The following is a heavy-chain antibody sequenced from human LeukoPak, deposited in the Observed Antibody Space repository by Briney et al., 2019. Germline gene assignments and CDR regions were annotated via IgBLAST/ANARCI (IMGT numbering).Heavy chain of an antibody. J-gene: IGHJ4*02. Sequence: PGGSLRLSCAASGFTFSNAWMSWVRQAPGKGLEWVAFIRYDGSNKYYADSVKGRFTISRDNSKNTLYLQMNSLRAEDTAVYYCAKDRGYYDSSGYYNGFDYWGQGTLVTVSS. V-gene: IGHV3-30*02. D-gene: IGHD3-22*01. CDR2: IRYDGSNK. CDR3: AKDRGYYDSSGYYNGFDY. CDR1: GFTFSNAW.